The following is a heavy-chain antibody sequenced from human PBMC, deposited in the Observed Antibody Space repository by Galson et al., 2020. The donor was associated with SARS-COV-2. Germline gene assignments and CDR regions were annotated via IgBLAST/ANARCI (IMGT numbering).Heavy chain of an antibody. Sequence: SETLSLTCAVSGLSISSDFYWAWIRQPPGKGLEWIGNVYQGGTTYYNPSLKSRVTISIDKSKNQFSLKMTSVTAADTAVYYCARPSSSGYYSSWYFDVWGRGTLVNVAS. CDR3: ARPSSSGYYSSWYFDV. J-gene: IGHJ2*01. V-gene: IGHV4-38-2*01. CDR1: GLSISSDFY. CDR2: VYQGGTT. D-gene: IGHD3-22*01.